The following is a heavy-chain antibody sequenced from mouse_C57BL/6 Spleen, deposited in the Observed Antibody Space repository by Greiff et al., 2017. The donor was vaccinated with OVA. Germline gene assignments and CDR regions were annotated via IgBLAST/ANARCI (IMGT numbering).Heavy chain of an antibody. CDR3: ARGGNYYGSSWYFDV. CDR1: GYTFTSYW. D-gene: IGHD1-1*01. V-gene: IGHV1-59*01. J-gene: IGHJ1*03. CDR2: IDPSDSYT. Sequence: VQLQQSGAELVRPGTSVKLSCKASGYTFTSYWMHWVKQRPGQGLEWIGVIDPSDSYTNYNQKFKGKATLTVDTSSSTAYMQLSSLTSEDSAVYYCARGGNYYGSSWYFDVWGTGTTVTVSS.